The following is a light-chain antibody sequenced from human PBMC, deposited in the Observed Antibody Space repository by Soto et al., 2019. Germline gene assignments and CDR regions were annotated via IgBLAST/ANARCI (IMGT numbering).Light chain of an antibody. J-gene: IGLJ1*01. CDR3: SSYTSSSTLDV. CDR1: SSDVGSYNL. V-gene: IGLV2-14*02. Sequence: QSALTQPASVSGSPGQSITISCTGTSSDVGSYNLVSWYQQHPGKAPKLMIHEGSKRPSGVSNRFSGSKSGNTASLSISGLQAEDEADYYCSSYTSSSTLDVFGTGIKLTVL. CDR2: EGS.